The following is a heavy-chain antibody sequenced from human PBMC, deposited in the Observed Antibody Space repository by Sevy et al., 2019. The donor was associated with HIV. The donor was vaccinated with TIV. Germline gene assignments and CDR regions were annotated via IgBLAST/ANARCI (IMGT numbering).Heavy chain of an antibody. CDR3: TTMEYYRHIIGSSSGDY. Sequence: AAVKVSCKVSGYTLTKLDMHWVRQAPGKGLEWMGGFDPEDGDTFYAQKFQGRVTMTEDTSTDTAYMELSSLRSEDTAVYYCTTMEYYRHIIGSSSGDYWGQGTLVTVSS. D-gene: IGHD3-10*01. CDR1: GYTLTKLD. V-gene: IGHV1-24*01. CDR2: FDPEDGDT. J-gene: IGHJ4*02.